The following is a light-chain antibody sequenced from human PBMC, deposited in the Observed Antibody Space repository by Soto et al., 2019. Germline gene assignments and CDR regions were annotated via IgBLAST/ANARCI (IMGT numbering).Light chain of an antibody. Sequence: QLVLTQSPSASASLGASVKLTCTLSSGHSRYAIAWHQQQPEKGPRYLMKLNSDGSHSKGDGIPDRFSGSSSGAERYLTISSIQYEDEADYYCQTWGTGIRVFGGGTKLTVL. CDR1: SGHSRYA. CDR2: LNSDGSH. V-gene: IGLV4-69*01. CDR3: QTWGTGIRV. J-gene: IGLJ3*02.